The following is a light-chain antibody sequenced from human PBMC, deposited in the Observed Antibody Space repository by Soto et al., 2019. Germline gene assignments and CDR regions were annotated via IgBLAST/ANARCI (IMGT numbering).Light chain of an antibody. CDR1: QSVSSN. CDR3: QQYNNWPPEG. Sequence: EIVMTQSPATLSVSPGERATLSYRASQSVSSNLAWYQQKPGQAPRLLIYGASTRATGIPARFSGSGSGTEFTLTISSLQSEDFAVYYCQQYNNWPPEGFGQGTKLEIK. CDR2: GAS. V-gene: IGKV3-15*01. J-gene: IGKJ2*03.